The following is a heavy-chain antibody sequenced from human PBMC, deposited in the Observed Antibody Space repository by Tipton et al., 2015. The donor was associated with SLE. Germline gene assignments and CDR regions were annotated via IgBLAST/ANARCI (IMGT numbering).Heavy chain of an antibody. D-gene: IGHD5-24*01. CDR2: IIPIFGIA. CDR3: ARVRDGYNYPDS. V-gene: IGHV1-69*01. CDR1: GYTFSSHT. Sequence: QLVQSGAEMKPPGASLRVSCKASGYTFSSHTISWVRQAPGQGPEWMGGIIPIFGIANYAQKFQGRVTITADESTSTAYMELSSLRSEDTAVYYCARVRDGYNYPDSWGQGTLVTVSS. J-gene: IGHJ4*02.